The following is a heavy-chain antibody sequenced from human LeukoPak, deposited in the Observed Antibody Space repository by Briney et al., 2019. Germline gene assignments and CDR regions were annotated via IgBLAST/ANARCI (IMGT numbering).Heavy chain of an antibody. Sequence: SGGSLRLSCAASGFTFSSYWMSWVRQAPGKGLEWVANIKRDGSDKYYVGSVEGRFTISRDNDKNSLYLQMNSLRAEDTAVYYCARVLPSMVRGYFDYWGQGTLVTVSS. CDR3: ARVLPSMVRGYFDY. V-gene: IGHV3-7*03. J-gene: IGHJ4*02. D-gene: IGHD3-10*01. CDR1: GFTFSSYW. CDR2: IKRDGSDK.